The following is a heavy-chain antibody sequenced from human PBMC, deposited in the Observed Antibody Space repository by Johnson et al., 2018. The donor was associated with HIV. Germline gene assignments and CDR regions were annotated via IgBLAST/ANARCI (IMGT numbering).Heavy chain of an antibody. CDR2: IYSGGST. CDR3: ARDGPRGSYGAFDI. CDR1: GFTFSSYW. J-gene: IGHJ3*02. V-gene: IGHV3-66*01. Sequence: VQLVESGGGLVQPGGSLRLSCAASGFTFSSYWMSWVRQAPGKGLEWVSVIYSGGSTYYADSVKGRFTISRDNSKNTLYLQMNSLRAEDTALYYCARDGPRGSYGAFDIWGQGTMVTVSS. D-gene: IGHD1-26*01.